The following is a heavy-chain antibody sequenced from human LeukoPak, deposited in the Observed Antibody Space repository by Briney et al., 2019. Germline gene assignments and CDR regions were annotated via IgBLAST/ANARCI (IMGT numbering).Heavy chain of an antibody. V-gene: IGHV7-4-1*02. J-gene: IGHJ4*02. D-gene: IGHD3-22*01. CDR1: GYTFTSYA. CDR2: INTNTGNP. Sequence: ASVKVSCKASGYTFTSYAMAWVRQAPGQGLEWMGWINTNTGNPTYAQGFTGRFVFSLDTSVSTAYLQISSLKAEDTAVYYCARIPIYYDSSGDFDYWGQGTLVTVSS. CDR3: ARIPIYYDSSGDFDY.